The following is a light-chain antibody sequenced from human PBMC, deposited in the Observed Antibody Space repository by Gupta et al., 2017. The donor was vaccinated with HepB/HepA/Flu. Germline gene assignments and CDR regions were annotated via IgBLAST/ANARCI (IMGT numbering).Light chain of an antibody. Sequence: DIVSTHSPRTLPLSPGERATLSCRASQCVRSSYLAWYQQKPGQAPRLLIYGASSRATGIPDRFSGSGSGTDFTLTISRLEPEDFAVYYCQQHGSSPNTFGQGTKVEIK. CDR3: QQHGSSPNT. CDR2: GAS. J-gene: IGKJ2*01. CDR1: QCVRSSY. V-gene: IGKV3-20*01.